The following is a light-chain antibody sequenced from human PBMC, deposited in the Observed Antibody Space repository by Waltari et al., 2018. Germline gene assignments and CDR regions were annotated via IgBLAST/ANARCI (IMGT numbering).Light chain of an antibody. Sequence: DIVLTQSPATLSLSPGERATLPCRASQSIHNYLAWYQQKPGQAPRLLIYDTSNRATGISARFSGSGFGTDFTLTISSLEPEDFAVYYCQQRRNWPLTFGGGTKVEIK. J-gene: IGKJ4*01. CDR3: QQRRNWPLT. CDR1: QSIHNY. V-gene: IGKV3-11*01. CDR2: DTS.